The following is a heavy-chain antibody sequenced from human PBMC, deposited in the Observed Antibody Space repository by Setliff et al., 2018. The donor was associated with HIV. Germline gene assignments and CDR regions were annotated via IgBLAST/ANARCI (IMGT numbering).Heavy chain of an antibody. J-gene: IGHJ4*02. CDR3: AKTCSGYDTEEQSYFDY. V-gene: IGHV3-30-3*02. CDR1: GFTFSSYA. D-gene: IGHD5-12*01. CDR2: ISYDGSKK. Sequence: GGSLRLSCATSGFTFSSYALHWVRQAPGRGLEWVAVISYDGSKKYYADSVKGRFTISRDNSKNTLYLQMNSVRAEDMAVYFCAKTCSGYDTEEQSYFDYWGQGTLVTVSS.